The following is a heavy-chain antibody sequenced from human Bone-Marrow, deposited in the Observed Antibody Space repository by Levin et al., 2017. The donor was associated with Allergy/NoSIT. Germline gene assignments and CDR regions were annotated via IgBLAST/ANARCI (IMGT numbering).Heavy chain of an antibody. CDR2: IKEDGSEK. Sequence: QTGGSLRLSCAASEFNFYKYWMTWVRQAPGKGLEWVANIKEDGSEKYYMDSVKGRFTISRDNAKNSLYLQMNSLRAEDTAVYYCARVAWIRLWSPLDYWGQGILVTV. CDR3: ARVAWIRLWSPLDY. D-gene: IGHD5-18*01. J-gene: IGHJ4*02. CDR1: EFNFYKYW. V-gene: IGHV3-7*01.